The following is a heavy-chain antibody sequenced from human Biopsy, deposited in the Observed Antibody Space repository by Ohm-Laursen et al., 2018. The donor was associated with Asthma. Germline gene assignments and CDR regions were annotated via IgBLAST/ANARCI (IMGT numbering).Heavy chain of an antibody. CDR2: IKSKTDGGTT. CDR1: GFVFRSHA. Sequence: SLRLSCAASGFVFRSHAMHWVRQAPGKGLEWVGRIKSKTDGGTTDYAAPVKGRFTISRDDSKNTLYLQMNSLKTEDTAVYYCTTDALLYSSADYWGQGTLVTVSS. J-gene: IGHJ4*02. V-gene: IGHV3-15*07. CDR3: TTDALLYSSADY. D-gene: IGHD2-8*01.